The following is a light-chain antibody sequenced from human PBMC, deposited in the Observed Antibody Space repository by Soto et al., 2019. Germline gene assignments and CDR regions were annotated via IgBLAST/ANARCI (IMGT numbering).Light chain of an antibody. CDR3: NSYTTNSTFV. J-gene: IGLJ1*01. V-gene: IGLV2-14*01. CDR1: SSDAGGYNY. CDR2: EVS. Sequence: QSALTQPASVSGSPGQSITISCTGTSSDAGGYNYVSWYQQHPGKAPKLMMYEVSNRPSGVSNRFSGSRSGNTASLTISGLQSEDEAEYYCNSYTTNSTFVFGTGTKVTVL.